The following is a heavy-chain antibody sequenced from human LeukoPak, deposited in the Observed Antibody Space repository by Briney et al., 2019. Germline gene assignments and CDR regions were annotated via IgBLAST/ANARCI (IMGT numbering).Heavy chain of an antibody. Sequence: GGSLRLSCAASGFTFSDYYMSWIRQAPGKGLEWVSYISSSGSYTNYADSVKGRFTISRDNAKNSLYLQMNSLRAEDTAVFYCARGRLDYGDYLNWFDPWGQGTLVTVSS. CDR3: ARGRLDYGDYLNWFDP. D-gene: IGHD4-17*01. CDR2: ISSSGSYT. J-gene: IGHJ5*02. V-gene: IGHV3-11*06. CDR1: GFTFSDYY.